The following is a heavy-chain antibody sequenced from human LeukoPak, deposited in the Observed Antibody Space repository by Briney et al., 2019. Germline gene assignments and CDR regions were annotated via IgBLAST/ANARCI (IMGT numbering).Heavy chain of an antibody. J-gene: IGHJ4*02. D-gene: IGHD3-22*01. CDR1: GFTFSSYS. CDR2: ISSSSSYI. CDR3: ARAPVTSCRGTYCYPFDY. Sequence: NTGGFLRLSCAASGFTFSSYSMNWVRQAPGKGLEWVSSISSSSSYIYYADSVRGRFTISRDNSKNTLYLQMNSLRLEDAAVYFCARAPVTSCRGTYCYPFDYWGQGTQVTVSS. V-gene: IGHV3-21*04.